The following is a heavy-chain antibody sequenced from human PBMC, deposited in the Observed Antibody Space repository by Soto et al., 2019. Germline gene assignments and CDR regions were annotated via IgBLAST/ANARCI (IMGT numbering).Heavy chain of an antibody. CDR2: ISGSGGST. V-gene: IGHV3-23*01. CDR3: ANSGGLAGDDY. D-gene: IGHD3-10*01. CDR1: GFTFSNYA. J-gene: IGHJ4*02. Sequence: GGSLRLSFSASGFTFSNYALSWVRQAPGKGLEWVSAISGSGGSTYYADSVKGRFTISRDNSKNTLYLQMNSLRAEDTAVYYCANSGGLAGDDYWGQGTLVTVSS.